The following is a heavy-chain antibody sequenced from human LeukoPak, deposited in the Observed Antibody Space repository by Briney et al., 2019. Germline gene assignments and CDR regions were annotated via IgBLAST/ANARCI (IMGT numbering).Heavy chain of an antibody. V-gene: IGHV3-23*01. CDR3: AKGSGYSYGYFDY. D-gene: IGHD5-18*01. CDR1: GFTFSNYE. CDR2: ITGSGRNT. J-gene: IGHJ4*02. Sequence: GGSLRLSCEASGFTFSNYELNWVRQAPGKGLEWISYITGSGRNTFSADSVKGRFTISRDNSKNTLYLQMNSLRAEDTAVYYCAKGSGYSYGYFDYWGQGTLVTVSS.